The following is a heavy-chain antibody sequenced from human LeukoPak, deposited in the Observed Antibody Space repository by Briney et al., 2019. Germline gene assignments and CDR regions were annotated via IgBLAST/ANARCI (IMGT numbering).Heavy chain of an antibody. Sequence: ASVKVSCKASGYTFTGYYMHWVRQAPGQGLEWMGWLNPNSGGTNYAQKFQGRVTMTRDTSISTAYMELSRLRSDDTAVYYCARDWFYYDSSGYYPFWGQGTLVTVSS. CDR1: GYTFTGYY. CDR3: ARDWFYYDSSGYYPF. V-gene: IGHV1-2*02. J-gene: IGHJ4*02. CDR2: LNPNSGGT. D-gene: IGHD3-22*01.